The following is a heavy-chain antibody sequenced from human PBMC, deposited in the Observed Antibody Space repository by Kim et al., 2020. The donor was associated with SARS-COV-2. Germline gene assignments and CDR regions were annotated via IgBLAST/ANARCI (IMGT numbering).Heavy chain of an antibody. CDR3: ARAPYGSGNVRYYYYYYMDV. D-gene: IGHD3-10*01. CDR1: GYTFTSYD. V-gene: IGHV1-8*01. J-gene: IGHJ6*03. CDR2: MNPNSGNT. Sequence: ASVKVSCKASGYTFTSYDINWVRQATGQGLEWMGWMNPNSGNTGYAQKFQGRVTMTRNTSISTAYMELSSLRSEDTAVYYCARAPYGSGNVRYYYYYYMDVWGKGTTVTVSS.